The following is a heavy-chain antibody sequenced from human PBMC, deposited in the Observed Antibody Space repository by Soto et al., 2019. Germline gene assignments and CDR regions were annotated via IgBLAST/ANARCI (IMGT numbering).Heavy chain of an antibody. CDR3: ANFDSNGNYFDY. D-gene: IGHD6-19*01. Sequence: QVQLQESGPGLVKPSQTLSLTCTVSGGSISSGAYYWSWIRQHPGRGLEWIGYIYYSGSTYYYPSMMRRVSLSADTSKPPFPRKLSSVIAADTAVYYCANFDSNGNYFDYWGQGTLVTVSS. CDR1: GGSISSGAYY. CDR2: IYYSGST. J-gene: IGHJ4*02. V-gene: IGHV4-31*03.